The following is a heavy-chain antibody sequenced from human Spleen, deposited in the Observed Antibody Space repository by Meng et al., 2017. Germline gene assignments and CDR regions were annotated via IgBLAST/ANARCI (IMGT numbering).Heavy chain of an antibody. V-gene: IGHV4-34*01. CDR3: VRSSGWVRTGFDP. CDR1: GGSSSAYY. J-gene: IGHJ5*02. Sequence: LRLRQWGTGLWKPPVPLPPPCAVFGGSSSAYYWSWFRQSPGQGLEWIGSIGHNGITYYTPSLKSRVTVSIDTSKSQFSLKLTSVTAADTAVYYCVRSSGWVRTGFDPWGQGTLVTVSS. CDR2: IGHNGIT. D-gene: IGHD6-19*01.